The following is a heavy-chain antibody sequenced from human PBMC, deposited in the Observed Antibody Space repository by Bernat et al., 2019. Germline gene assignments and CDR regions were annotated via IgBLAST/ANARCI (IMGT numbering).Heavy chain of an antibody. V-gene: IGHV4-34*01. CDR3: ARGSWELRFDP. Sequence: QVRLQQWGAGLLKPSETLSLTCAVYGGSFSGYYWSWIRQTTGKGLEWIGEINQSGSTNYNPSLKSRVTISVDTSRNQFSLKLTSVTAADTAVYSCARGSWELRFDPWGQGTLVTVSS. D-gene: IGHD1-26*01. J-gene: IGHJ5*02. CDR2: INQSGST. CDR1: GGSFSGYY.